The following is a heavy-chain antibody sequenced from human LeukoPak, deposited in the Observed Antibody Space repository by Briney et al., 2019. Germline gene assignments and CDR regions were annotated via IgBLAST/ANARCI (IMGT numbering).Heavy chain of an antibody. J-gene: IGHJ4*02. V-gene: IGHV3-23*01. CDR3: AKVPSSGWYAGY. D-gene: IGHD6-19*01. Sequence: TGGSLRLSCAASGFTFSSYAMTWVRQAPGKGLEWVSAISGSGGSTYSADSVKGRFTISRDNSKNTLYLQMNSLRAEDTAVYYCAKVPSSGWYAGYWGQGTLVTVSS. CDR2: ISGSGGST. CDR1: GFTFSSYA.